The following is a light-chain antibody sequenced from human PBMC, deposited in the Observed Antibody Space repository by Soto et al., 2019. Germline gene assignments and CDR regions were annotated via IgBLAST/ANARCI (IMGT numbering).Light chain of an antibody. CDR2: EVN. CDR3: CSYAGTVAYV. Sequence: ALTQPASVSGSPGQSITISCAGTGSDVGAYNLVSWYQQHPGKAPKPIICEVNTRPSGISNRFSGSKSGDTASLTISGLQAEDEADYFCCSYAGTVAYVFGTGTKVTVL. CDR1: GSDVGAYNL. V-gene: IGLV2-23*02. J-gene: IGLJ1*01.